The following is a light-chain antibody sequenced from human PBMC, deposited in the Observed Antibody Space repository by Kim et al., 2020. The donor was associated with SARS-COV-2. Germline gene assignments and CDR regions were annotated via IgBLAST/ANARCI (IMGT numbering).Light chain of an antibody. V-gene: IGKV1-17*03. J-gene: IGKJ4*01. CDR2: GAS. CDR1: QDISNY. Sequence: DIQMTQSPSAMSASVGDRVTITCRASQDISNYLAWFQQKPGKVPKCLIFGASVLQSGVPSRFSGSGFGTEFTLTISSLQPEDFATYYCLQHNSYPLTFGGGTKVDIK. CDR3: LQHNSYPLT.